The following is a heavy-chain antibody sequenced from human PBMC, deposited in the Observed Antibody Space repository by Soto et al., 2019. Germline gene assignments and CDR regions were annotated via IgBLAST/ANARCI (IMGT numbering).Heavy chain of an antibody. D-gene: IGHD6-13*01. CDR2: IIPMFDSA. V-gene: IGHV1-69*12. J-gene: IGHJ4*02. CDR3: ARDRITARGGTYGAFDY. Sequence: QVQLVQSGAEVKKPGSSVKISCEASGGTFDNYAISWVRHAPRQGFEWMGGIIPMFDSATYAQRFQGRVTITADESTTTAYMELSSLKSEDTAVYYCARDRITARGGTYGAFDYWGQGTLVTVSS. CDR1: GGTFDNYA.